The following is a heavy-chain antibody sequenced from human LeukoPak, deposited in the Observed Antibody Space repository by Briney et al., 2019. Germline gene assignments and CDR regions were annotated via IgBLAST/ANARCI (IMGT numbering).Heavy chain of an antibody. J-gene: IGHJ4*02. CDR1: GFTFSSYA. CDR2: ISSNGGST. D-gene: IGHD2-15*01. V-gene: IGHV3-64*01. Sequence: GGSLRLSCAASGFTFSSYAMHWVRQAPGKGLEYVSAISSNGGSTYYANSVKGRFTISRDNSKHTLYLQMGRLRAEEMAVYYCARVRPPPYCSGGSCYSGAFDYWGQGTLVTVSS. CDR3: ARVRPPPYCSGGSCYSGAFDY.